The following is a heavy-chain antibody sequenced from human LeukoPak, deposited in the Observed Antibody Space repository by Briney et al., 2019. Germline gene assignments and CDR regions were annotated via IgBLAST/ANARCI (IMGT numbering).Heavy chain of an antibody. J-gene: IGHJ4*02. Sequence: GGSLRLSCVGSGFTFNNFAMAWVRQAPGKGLEWVSGISDSGGATSYADSVKGRFTISRDTSKNTLHLQMNSLRAEDTAVYYCAKDEVSDYWGQGTLVTVSS. CDR3: AKDEVSDY. V-gene: IGHV3-23*01. CDR2: ISDSGGAT. CDR1: GFTFNNFA.